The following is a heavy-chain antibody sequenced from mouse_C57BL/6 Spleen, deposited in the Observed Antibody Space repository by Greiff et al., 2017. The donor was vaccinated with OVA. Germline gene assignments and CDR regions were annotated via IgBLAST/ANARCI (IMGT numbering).Heavy chain of an antibody. CDR2: IDPSDSET. Sequence: VQLQQPGAELVRPGSSVKLSCKASGYTFTSYWMRWVKQRPIQGLEWIGNIDPSDSETHYNQKFKDKATLTVDKSSSTAYMQLSSLTSEDSAVYYCARSGYDEGYYFDYWGQGTTLTVSS. CDR3: ARSGYDEGYYFDY. D-gene: IGHD2-2*01. V-gene: IGHV1-52*01. J-gene: IGHJ2*01. CDR1: GYTFTSYW.